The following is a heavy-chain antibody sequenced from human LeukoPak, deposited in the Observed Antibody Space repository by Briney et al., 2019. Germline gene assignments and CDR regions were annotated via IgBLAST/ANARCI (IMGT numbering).Heavy chain of an antibody. CDR3: ARDNSNYFDY. CDR2: IYPGDSDT. J-gene: IGHJ4*02. CDR1: GYSSSTFW. D-gene: IGHD4-11*01. V-gene: IGHV5-51*07. Sequence: GESLKISCKGSGYSSSTFWIGWVHQMPGKGLEWMGIIYPGDSDTRYSPSFQDQVTISADKSISTAYLQWSSLKASDTAMYYCARDNSNYFDYWGQGTLVTVSS.